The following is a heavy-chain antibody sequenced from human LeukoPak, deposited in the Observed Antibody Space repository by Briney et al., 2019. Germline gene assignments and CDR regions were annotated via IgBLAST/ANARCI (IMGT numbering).Heavy chain of an antibody. CDR2: ISWNSGII. D-gene: IGHD6-19*01. Sequence: GGSLRLSCAASGFTFDDYAMHWVRQAPGKGLEWVSGISWNSGIIGYADSVKGRFTISRDNAKNSLYLQMNSLRAEDTALYYCAKDMRRGIAVAGLDYWGQGTLVTVSS. V-gene: IGHV3-9*01. J-gene: IGHJ4*02. CDR3: AKDMRRGIAVAGLDY. CDR1: GFTFDDYA.